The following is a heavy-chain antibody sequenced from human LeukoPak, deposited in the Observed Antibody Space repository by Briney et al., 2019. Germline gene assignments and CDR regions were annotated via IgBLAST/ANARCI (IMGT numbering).Heavy chain of an antibody. CDR2: ISYDGSNK. CDR1: GFTFSSYA. Sequence: GGSLRLSCAASGFTFSSYAMHWVRQAPGKGLEWVAVISYDGSNKYYADSVKGRFTISRDNSKNTLYLQMNSLRAEDTAVYYCAKGLYHYYGSGSCTLDYWGQGTLVTVSS. V-gene: IGHV3-30-3*01. D-gene: IGHD3-10*01. J-gene: IGHJ4*02. CDR3: AKGLYHYYGSGSCTLDY.